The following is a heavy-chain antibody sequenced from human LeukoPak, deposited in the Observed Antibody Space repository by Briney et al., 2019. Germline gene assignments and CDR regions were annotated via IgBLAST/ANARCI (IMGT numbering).Heavy chain of an antibody. CDR1: GDSISSCY. J-gene: IGHJ4*02. Sequence: SETLSLTCIVSGDSISSCYWSWIRQPPGKGLEWIGCIYYSGTTKYNPSLKSRVTISVDASKNHFSLNLTPVTAADTAVYYCARDRSLGIIDYWGQGTLVTVSS. V-gene: IGHV4-59*01. CDR2: IYYSGTT. D-gene: IGHD3-16*01. CDR3: ARDRSLGIIDY.